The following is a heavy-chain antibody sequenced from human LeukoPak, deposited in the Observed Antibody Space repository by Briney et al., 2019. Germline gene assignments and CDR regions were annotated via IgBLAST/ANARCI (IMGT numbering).Heavy chain of an antibody. Sequence: PGGSLRLSCAASGFTFSSYAMSWVRQAPGKGLEWVSAISGSGGSTYYADSVKGRFTISRDSSKNTLYLQMNSLRAEDTAVYYCAKPDYDMDYFDYWGQGTLVTVSS. CDR3: AKPDYDMDYFDY. D-gene: IGHD3-22*01. CDR1: GFTFSSYA. J-gene: IGHJ4*02. V-gene: IGHV3-23*01. CDR2: ISGSGGST.